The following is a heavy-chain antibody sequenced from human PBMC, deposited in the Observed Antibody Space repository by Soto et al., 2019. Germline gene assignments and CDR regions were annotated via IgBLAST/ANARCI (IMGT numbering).Heavy chain of an antibody. D-gene: IGHD2-2*01. J-gene: IGHJ5*02. Sequence: GESLKISCTGVGYSFTSYWIGWVRQMPGKGLEWMGIIYPGDSDTRYSPSFQGQVTISADKSITTAYLQWSSLKASDTAMYYCARGYCTTTICDPWFDPWGQGTLVTVS. V-gene: IGHV5-51*01. CDR2: IYPGDSDT. CDR1: GYSFTSYW. CDR3: ARGYCTTTICDPWFDP.